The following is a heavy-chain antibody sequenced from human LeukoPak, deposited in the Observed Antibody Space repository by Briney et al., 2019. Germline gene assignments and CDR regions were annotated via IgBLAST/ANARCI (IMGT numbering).Heavy chain of an antibody. CDR3: ARWDVRFLGPNWFDP. V-gene: IGHV4-34*01. Sequence: SETLSLTCAVYGGSFSGYYWSWIRQPPGKGLEWIGEINHSGSTNYNPSLKSRVTISVDTSKNQFSLKLSSVTAADTAVYYCARWDVRFLGPNWFDPWGQGTLVTVST. CDR2: INHSGST. D-gene: IGHD3-3*01. CDR1: GGSFSGYY. J-gene: IGHJ5*02.